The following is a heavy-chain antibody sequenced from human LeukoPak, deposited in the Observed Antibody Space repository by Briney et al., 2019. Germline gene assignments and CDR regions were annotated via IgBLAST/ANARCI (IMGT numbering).Heavy chain of an antibody. CDR1: GFSFSSYG. CDR3: ARGGPYGDYKTPFDY. J-gene: IGHJ4*02. V-gene: IGHV3-33*01. D-gene: IGHD4-17*01. CDR2: IWYDGSNK. Sequence: GRSLTLSCAASGFSFSSYGMHWVRQAPGKGLEWVAVIWYDGSNKYYAHSVKDRFTISRYNSESTLYLQMNSLSAEDTAVYYCARGGPYGDYKTPFDYWGQGTLVTVSS.